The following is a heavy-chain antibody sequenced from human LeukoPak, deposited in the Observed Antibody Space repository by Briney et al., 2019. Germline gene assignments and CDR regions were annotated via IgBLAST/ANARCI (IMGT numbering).Heavy chain of an antibody. CDR1: GGSISGYF. CDR2: VYDDGGT. J-gene: IGHJ5*02. CDR3: ARANYDFWSGGWFDP. D-gene: IGHD3-3*01. Sequence: SETLSLTCTVSGGSISGYFYNWIRQPPGKRLEWIGYVYDDGGTNYNPSLKSRVTISVDTSKNQFSLKLSSVTAADTAVYYCARANYDFWSGGWFDPWGQGTLVTVSS. V-gene: IGHV4-59*08.